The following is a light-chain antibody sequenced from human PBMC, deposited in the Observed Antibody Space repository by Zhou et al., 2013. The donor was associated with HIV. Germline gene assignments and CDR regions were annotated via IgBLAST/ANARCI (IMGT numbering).Light chain of an antibody. CDR2: AAS. J-gene: IGKJ3*01. V-gene: IGKV1-8*01. Sequence: AIRMTQSPSSLSASTGDRVTLTCRASQDIYTYLAWYQQKPGKAPKLMIYAASTLQSGVPSRFSGYRSGTDFTLTIGSLQPEDFATYYCQRTDRFPFTFGPRDQSGYQT. CDR1: QDIYTY. CDR3: QRTDRFPFT.